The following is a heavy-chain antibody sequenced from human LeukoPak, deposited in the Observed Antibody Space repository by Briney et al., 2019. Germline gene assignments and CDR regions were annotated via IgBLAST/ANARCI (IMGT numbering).Heavy chain of an antibody. CDR1: VGSSSVYY. Sequence: PSETLSLTCAVYVGSSSVYYWSWIRQPPGKGLEWSGEINHSGSTNYNPSLKSRVTISVDTSKNQFSLKLSSVTAADTAVYYCARENYDCGDPPGAWFDPWGQGTLVTVSS. J-gene: IGHJ5*02. V-gene: IGHV4-34*01. D-gene: IGHD4-17*01. CDR2: INHSGST. CDR3: ARENYDCGDPPGAWFDP.